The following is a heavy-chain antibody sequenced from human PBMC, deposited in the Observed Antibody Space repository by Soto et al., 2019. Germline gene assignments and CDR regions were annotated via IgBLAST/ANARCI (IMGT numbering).Heavy chain of an antibody. CDR3: AKDHVNSGPSPDWFDP. CDR1: GFSISSYG. V-gene: IGHV3-30*18. J-gene: IGHJ5*02. Sequence: QVQLVESVGGVVQPGRSLRLSCAASGFSISSYGMHWVRQTPGKGLQWVAVVAYDGSYQHYADSVKGRFTISRDISKNTLFLEMDSLKPEDTAVYYCAKDHVNSGPSPDWFDPWSQGTLVTVSS. D-gene: IGHD6-19*01. CDR2: VAYDGSYQ.